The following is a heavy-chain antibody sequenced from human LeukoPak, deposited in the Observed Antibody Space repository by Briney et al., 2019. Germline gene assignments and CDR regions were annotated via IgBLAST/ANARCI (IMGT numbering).Heavy chain of an antibody. V-gene: IGHV1-58*01. D-gene: IGHD1-26*01. CDR1: GFTFTSSA. CDR3: AAGQPAVWSGSYAFDY. Sequence: GASVKVSCQASGFTFTSSAVQWVRQARGQRREWIGWIVVGSGNTNYAQKFQERVTITRDMSTSTAYMELSSLRSEDTAVYYCAAGQPAVWSGSYAFDYWGQGTLVTVSS. CDR2: IVVGSGNT. J-gene: IGHJ4*02.